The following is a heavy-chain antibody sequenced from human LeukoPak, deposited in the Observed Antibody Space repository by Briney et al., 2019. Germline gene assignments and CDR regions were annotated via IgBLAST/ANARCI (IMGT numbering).Heavy chain of an antibody. V-gene: IGHV3-30*03. CDR3: VRASGPQSPGH. CDR1: GFTFKTHG. J-gene: IGHJ4*02. CDR2: VSYDGSNK. D-gene: IGHD2-2*01. Sequence: PGGSLRLSCGAFGFTFKTHGMHWVRQAPGKGLEWVAVVSYDGSNKFYAESVKGRFTISRDDSKDTVYLQMSSLRPEDTAVYYCVRASGPQSPGHWGQGTLVIVSS.